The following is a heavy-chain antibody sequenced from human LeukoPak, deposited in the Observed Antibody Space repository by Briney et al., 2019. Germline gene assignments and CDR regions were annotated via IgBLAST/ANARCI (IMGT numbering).Heavy chain of an antibody. CDR2: ISAQHGQT. Sequence: ASVKVSCKTSGYSENFYGITWVRQVAGQGLEWMGWISAQHGQTEYAPNSQDRVTMTTDTYTSTAYMELRSLRSDDTAVYYCARLFCTGDRCYRYFDQWGQGTLVTVSS. D-gene: IGHD2-15*01. CDR1: GYSENFYG. CDR3: ARLFCTGDRCYRYFDQ. V-gene: IGHV1-18*01. J-gene: IGHJ4*02.